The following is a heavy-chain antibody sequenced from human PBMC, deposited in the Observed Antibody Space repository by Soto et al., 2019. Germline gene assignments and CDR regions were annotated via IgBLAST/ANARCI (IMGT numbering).Heavy chain of an antibody. V-gene: IGHV3-49*03. CDR3: AKDWSDFWSGYFDY. J-gene: IGHJ4*02. CDR1: GVPCGDYG. Sequence: GVSQRLSQRSSGVPCGDYGMSWFRKAPGKGLEWVGFIRSKAYGGTTEYAASVEGRFTISRDDSKSIAYLQMNSLKTEDTAVYYCAKDWSDFWSGYFDYWGQGTLVKVS. CDR2: IRSKAYGGTT. D-gene: IGHD3-3*01.